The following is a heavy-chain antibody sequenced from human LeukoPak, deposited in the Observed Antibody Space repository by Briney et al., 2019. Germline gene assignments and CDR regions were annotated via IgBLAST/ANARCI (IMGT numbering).Heavy chain of an antibody. Sequence: ASVKVSCKASGYTFTSYDINWVRQATGQGLEWVGWMNPNSGNTGYAQKFQGRVTMTRNTSISTAYMELSSLRSEDTAVYYCARGRGWLPQNDYWGQGTLVTVSS. J-gene: IGHJ4*02. CDR3: ARGRGWLPQNDY. CDR1: GYTFTSYD. D-gene: IGHD5-24*01. V-gene: IGHV1-8*01. CDR2: MNPNSGNT.